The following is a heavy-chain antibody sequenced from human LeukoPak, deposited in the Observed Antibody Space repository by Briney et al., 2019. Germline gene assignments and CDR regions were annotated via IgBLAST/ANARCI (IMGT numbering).Heavy chain of an antibody. J-gene: IGHJ6*03. CDR2: ISGSSSTIYISSSSSTT. Sequence: QPGGSLRLSCAASGFTFSSYSMNWVRQAPGKGLEWVSYISGSSSTIYISSSSSTTYYADSVKGRFTISRDNAKNSLYLQMNSLRAEDTAVYYCARGAYSGSYYPPGYYYYYYMDVWGKGTTVTVSS. CDR1: GFTFSSYS. CDR3: ARGAYSGSYYPPGYYYYYYMDV. D-gene: IGHD1-26*01. V-gene: IGHV3-48*01.